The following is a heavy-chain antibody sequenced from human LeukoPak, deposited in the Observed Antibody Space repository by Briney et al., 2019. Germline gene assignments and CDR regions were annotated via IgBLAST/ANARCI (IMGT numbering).Heavy chain of an antibody. J-gene: IGHJ4*02. CDR3: ARLRKGRYFDYFFES. V-gene: IGHV4-39*02. Sequence: SETLSLTCTVSGDSVSTINSYWGWIRQPPGNGLEWIGNVYYSGRANYSPSLRSRVTMSVDTSKNRFSLKMPSVTAADTAVYFCARLRKGRYFDYFFESWGQGALVTVSS. D-gene: IGHD3-9*01. CDR2: VYYSGRA. CDR1: GDSVSTINSY.